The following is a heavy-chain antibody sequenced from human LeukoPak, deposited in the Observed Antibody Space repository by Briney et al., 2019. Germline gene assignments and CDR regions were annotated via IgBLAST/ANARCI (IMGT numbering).Heavy chain of an antibody. CDR3: ARDRRDYDSSGYYKNNYWYFDL. Sequence: GGSLRLSCAAAGVTVSSNYMSLVRQAPGKGLEWVSLTYSGGSTYYADSVKGRFTISRDNSKNTLDLQMNSLRAQDTAVYYCARDRRDYDSSGYYKNNYWYFDLWGRGTLVTVSS. J-gene: IGHJ2*01. CDR2: TYSGGST. V-gene: IGHV3-53*01. CDR1: GVTVSSNY. D-gene: IGHD3-22*01.